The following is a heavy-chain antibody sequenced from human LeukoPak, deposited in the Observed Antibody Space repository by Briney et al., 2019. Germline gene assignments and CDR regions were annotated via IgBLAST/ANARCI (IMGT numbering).Heavy chain of an antibody. CDR3: ARGVDYYGV. CDR1: GGSISSGPYF. D-gene: IGHD3-10*01. Sequence: SQTLSLTCSVSGGSISSGPYFWSWIRQPPVKGLEWIGEINHSGGTNYNPSLKSRVTISVGTSKKQFSLKLSSVTAADTAVYYCARGVDYYGVWGQGTLVTVSS. CDR2: INHSGGT. V-gene: IGHV4-34*01. J-gene: IGHJ4*02.